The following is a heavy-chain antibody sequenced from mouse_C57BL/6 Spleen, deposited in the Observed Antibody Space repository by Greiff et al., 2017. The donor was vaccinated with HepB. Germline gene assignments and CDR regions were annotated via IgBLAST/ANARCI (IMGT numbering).Heavy chain of an antibody. CDR3: TTALYDYDERGFDY. CDR2: IDPEDGDT. Sequence: VQLKESGAELVRPGASVKLSCTASGFNIKDYYMHWVKQRPEQGLEWIGRIDPEDGDTEYAPKFQGKATMTADTSSNTAYLQLSSLTSEDTAVYYCTTALYDYDERGFDYWGQGTTLTVSS. V-gene: IGHV14-1*01. J-gene: IGHJ2*01. D-gene: IGHD2-4*01. CDR1: GFNIKDYY.